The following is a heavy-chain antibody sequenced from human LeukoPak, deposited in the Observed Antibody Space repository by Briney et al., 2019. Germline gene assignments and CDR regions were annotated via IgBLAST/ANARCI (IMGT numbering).Heavy chain of an antibody. CDR1: GFTFSGFW. J-gene: IGHJ4*02. CDR2: INQDGTER. D-gene: IGHD1-26*01. V-gene: IGHV3-7*01. Sequence: GGSLRLSCAVSGFTFSGFWMSWVRQASGKGLEWVANINQDGTERYYVDSVKGRFTISRDNAKSSLYLQMNSLRVEDTAVYYCARDQVGPEDWGQGTLVTVSS. CDR3: ARDQVGPED.